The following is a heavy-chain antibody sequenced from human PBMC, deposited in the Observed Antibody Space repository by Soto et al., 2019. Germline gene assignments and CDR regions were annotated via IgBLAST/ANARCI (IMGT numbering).Heavy chain of an antibody. V-gene: IGHV3-23*01. CDR2: ISGSGSIT. D-gene: IGHD6-13*01. CDR1: GFTFSSYA. J-gene: IGHJ6*02. Sequence: GGSLRLSCAASGFTFSSYAMSWVRQAPGKGLEWVSVISGSGSITFYADSMRGRLIISRDNSKNTLNLQMNSLRAEDAAVYYCAKVSSSSWFLYYYYGMDVWGQGTTVTVSS. CDR3: AKVSSSSWFLYYYYGMDV.